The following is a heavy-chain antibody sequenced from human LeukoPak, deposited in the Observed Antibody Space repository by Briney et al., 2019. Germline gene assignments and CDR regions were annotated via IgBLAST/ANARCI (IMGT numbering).Heavy chain of an antibody. J-gene: IGHJ6*02. CDR3: ARGGNSGSGGYYYYGMDV. CDR2: IYHSGST. CDR1: GGSISSSNW. V-gene: IGHV4-4*02. Sequence: PSETLSLTCAVSGGSISSSNWWSWVRQPPGKGLEWIGEIYHSGSTNYNPSLKSRVTISVDKSKNQFSLKLSSVTAADTAVYYCARGGNSGSGGYYYYGMDVWGQGTTVTVSS. D-gene: IGHD5-12*01.